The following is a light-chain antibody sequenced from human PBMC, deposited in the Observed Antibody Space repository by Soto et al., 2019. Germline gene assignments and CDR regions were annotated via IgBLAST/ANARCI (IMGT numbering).Light chain of an antibody. CDR3: QQAYSFPLT. V-gene: IGKV1D-12*01. J-gene: IGKJ4*01. CDR1: QAIAGW. Sequence: IQMIQSPSSVYASVGDRVTVACRSSQAIAGWLPWYQQKPGKAPRLLIYGTSTLQSGVPSRFSGSGSGTDFTLTINSLQPEDFATYYCQQAYSFPLTFGGGTKVDIK. CDR2: GTS.